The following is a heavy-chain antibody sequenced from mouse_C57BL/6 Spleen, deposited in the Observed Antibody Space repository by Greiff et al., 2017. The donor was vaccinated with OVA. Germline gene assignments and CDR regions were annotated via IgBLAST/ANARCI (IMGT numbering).Heavy chain of an antibody. CDR3: ARSTGTKGSWFAY. V-gene: IGHV2-2*01. CDR1: GFSLTSYG. D-gene: IGHD4-1*02. CDR2: IWSGGST. Sequence: VKLVESGPGLVQPSQSLSITCTVSGFSLTSYGVHWVRQSPGKGLEWLGVIWSGGSTDYNAAFISRLSISKDNSKSQVFFKMNSLQADDTAIYYCARSTGTKGSWFAYWGQGTLVTVSA. J-gene: IGHJ3*01.